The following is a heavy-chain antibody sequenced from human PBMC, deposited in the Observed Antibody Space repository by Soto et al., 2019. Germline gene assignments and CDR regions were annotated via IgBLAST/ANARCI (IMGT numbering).Heavy chain of an antibody. V-gene: IGHV1-69*06. CDR1: GGTFSSYA. D-gene: IGHD6-19*01. Sequence: SVKVSCKASGGTFSSYAISWVRQAPGQGLEWMGGIIPIFGTANYAQKFQGRVTITADKSMSTAYMELSSLRSEDTAVYYCARVSSGFLDYGMDVWGQGTTVTVSS. J-gene: IGHJ6*02. CDR2: IIPIFGTA. CDR3: ARVSSGFLDYGMDV.